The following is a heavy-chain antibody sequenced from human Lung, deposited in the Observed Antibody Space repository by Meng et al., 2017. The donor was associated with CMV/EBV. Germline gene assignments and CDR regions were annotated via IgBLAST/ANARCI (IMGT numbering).Heavy chain of an antibody. J-gene: IGHJ4*02. CDR2: IRSDARSK. V-gene: IGHV3-30*02. CDR3: AKRDESCYYGLDY. D-gene: IGHD3-3*01. Sequence: GESLKISCAASGFTFSNYGMHWVRQAPGKGLEWVANIRSDARSKYYVDSVKGRFTISRDNSKNTLFLQMNSLRAEDTAVYYCAKRDESCYYGLDYWGQGTLVTVSS. CDR1: GFTFSNYG.